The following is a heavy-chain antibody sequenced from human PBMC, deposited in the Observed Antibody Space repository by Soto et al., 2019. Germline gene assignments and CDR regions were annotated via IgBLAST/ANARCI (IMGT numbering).Heavy chain of an antibody. CDR1: GLNFSDYA. J-gene: IGHJ6*02. Sequence: EVQLLESGGDLVQPGGSLRLSCAASGLNFSDYAMTWVRQAPGKGLEWVSSVSNRGDITYYADSVKGRFTISRDNSKNTLFMHINSLRAEDTALYYCARGDRGGSGSPASYYYSGLDVWGQGTTVTGSS. CDR3: ARGDRGGSGSPASYYYSGLDV. V-gene: IGHV3-23*01. CDR2: VSNRGDIT. D-gene: IGHD3-10*01.